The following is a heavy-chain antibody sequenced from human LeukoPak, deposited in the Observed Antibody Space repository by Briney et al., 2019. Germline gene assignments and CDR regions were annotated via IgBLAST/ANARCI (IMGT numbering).Heavy chain of an antibody. D-gene: IGHD1-26*01. CDR1: GGSVSSGSYY. J-gene: IGHJ5*02. CDR2: IYYSGST. CDR3: ARGRGSYYPDWFDP. V-gene: IGHV4-61*01. Sequence: SETLSLTCTVSGGSVSSGSYYWSWIRQPPGKGLEWIGYIYYSGSTNYNPSLKRRVTISVDTSKNQFSLKLSSVTAADTAVYYCARGRGSYYPDWFDPWGQGTLVTVSS.